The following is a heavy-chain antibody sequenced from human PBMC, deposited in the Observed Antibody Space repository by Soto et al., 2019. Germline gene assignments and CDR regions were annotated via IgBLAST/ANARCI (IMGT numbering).Heavy chain of an antibody. CDR3: ASGGGSWYREDYYYYGMDV. V-gene: IGHV4-34*01. CDR1: GGSFSGYY. CDR2: INHSGST. J-gene: IGHJ6*04. Sequence: QVQLQQWGAGLLKPSETLSLTCAVYGGSFSGYYWSWIRQPPGKGLEWLGAINHSGSTNYNPSLKSRVTISVDTSNHQFSLELSSVTGADSAVYYCASGGGSWYREDYYYYGMDVWGKGTTVTVSA. D-gene: IGHD6-13*01.